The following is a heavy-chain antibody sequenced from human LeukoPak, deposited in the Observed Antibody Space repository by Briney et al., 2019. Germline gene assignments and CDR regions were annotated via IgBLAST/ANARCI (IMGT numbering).Heavy chain of an antibody. Sequence: GGSLRLSCAASKFTFSDYYMSWIRQAPGKGLEWVSYISSSGSGIYYADSVKGRFTISRDNAKNSLSLQMNSLRAEDTAVYYCAKDGRFGESDAFDIWGQGTMVTVSS. CDR3: AKDGRFGESDAFDI. J-gene: IGHJ3*02. D-gene: IGHD3-10*01. CDR2: ISSSGSGI. V-gene: IGHV3-11*01. CDR1: KFTFSDYY.